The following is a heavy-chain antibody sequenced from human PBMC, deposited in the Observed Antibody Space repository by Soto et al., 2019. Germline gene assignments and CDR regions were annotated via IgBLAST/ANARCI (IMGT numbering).Heavy chain of an antibody. V-gene: IGHV1-2*04. CDR1: GYTFTGYY. CDR3: ARDRVFGVVITQYYYYGMDV. D-gene: IGHD3-3*01. J-gene: IGHJ6*02. Sequence: ASVKVSCKASGYTFTGYYMHWVRQAPGQGLEWMGWINPNSGGTNYAQKFQGWVTMTTDTSTSTAYMELRSLRSDDTAVYYCARDRVFGVVITQYYYYGMDVWGQGTTVTVSS. CDR2: INPNSGGT.